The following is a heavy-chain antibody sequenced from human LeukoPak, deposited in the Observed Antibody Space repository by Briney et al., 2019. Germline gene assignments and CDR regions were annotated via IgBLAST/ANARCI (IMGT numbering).Heavy chain of an antibody. CDR3: ARDFYLYDFWSGPFDY. V-gene: IGHV3-7*01. CDR1: GFTVSSNY. J-gene: IGHJ4*02. CDR2: IKQDGSEK. Sequence: GGSLRLSCAASGFTVSSNYMSWVRQAPGKGLEWVANIKQDGSEKYYVDSVKGRFTISRDNAKNSLYLQMNSLRAEDTAVYYCARDFYLYDFWSGPFDYWGQGTLVTVSS. D-gene: IGHD3-3*01.